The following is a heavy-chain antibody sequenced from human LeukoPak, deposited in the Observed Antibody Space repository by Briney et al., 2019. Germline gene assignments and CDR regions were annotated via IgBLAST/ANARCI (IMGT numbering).Heavy chain of an antibody. D-gene: IGHD4-11*01. CDR1: GGSFSGYY. CDR3: ARALRLTTVTTKSWYFDL. V-gene: IGHV4-34*01. J-gene: IGHJ2*01. Sequence: SETLSLTCAVYGGSFSGYYWSWIRQPPGKGLGWIGEINRSGSTNYNPSLKSRVTISVDTSKNQFSLKLSSVTAADTAVYYCARALRLTTVTTKSWYFDLWGRGTLVTVSS. CDR2: INRSGST.